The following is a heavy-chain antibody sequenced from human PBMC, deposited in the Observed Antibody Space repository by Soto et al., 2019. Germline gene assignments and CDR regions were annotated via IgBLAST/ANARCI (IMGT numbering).Heavy chain of an antibody. D-gene: IGHD2-21*02. CDR3: AKSRLVMTSSSFDS. CDR1: GFTLSSFA. V-gene: IGHV3-23*01. CDR2: ISASGSRS. J-gene: IGHJ4*02. Sequence: AGGSLRLSCAASGFTLSSFAMGWVRQASGKGLEWVSDISASGSRSTYADFVRGRFTVSRDNSNNTLFLQMNSLTVEGTAVYYCAKSRLVMTSSSFDSWGQGALVTVSS.